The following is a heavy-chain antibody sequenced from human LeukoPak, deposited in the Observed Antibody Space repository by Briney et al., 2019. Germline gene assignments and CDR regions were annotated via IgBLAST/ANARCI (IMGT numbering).Heavy chain of an antibody. Sequence: PGGSLRLSCAASGFTFSSYGMHWVRQAPGKGLEWVAVISYDGSNNYYADSVKGRFTISRDNSKNTLYLQMNSLRAEDTAVYYCAKVTAARSYYYYGMDVWGQGTTVTVSS. CDR2: ISYDGSNN. CDR3: AKVTAARSYYYYGMDV. V-gene: IGHV3-30*18. CDR1: GFTFSSYG. D-gene: IGHD6-6*01. J-gene: IGHJ6*02.